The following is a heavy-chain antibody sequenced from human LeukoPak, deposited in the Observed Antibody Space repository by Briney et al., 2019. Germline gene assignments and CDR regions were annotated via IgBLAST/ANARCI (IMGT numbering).Heavy chain of an antibody. D-gene: IGHD3-10*01. CDR3: AKSGGLSGSGRLAMDV. CDR1: GFTFSTYA. J-gene: IGHJ6*02. CDR2: ISGSGGST. Sequence: GGSLRLSCAASGFTFSTYAMSWVRLAPGKGLEWVSGISGSGGSTYYADSVKGRFTSSRDNSNNTLYVQMNSLRVENTAVYYCAKSGGLSGSGRLAMDVWGQGTTVTVSS. V-gene: IGHV3-23*01.